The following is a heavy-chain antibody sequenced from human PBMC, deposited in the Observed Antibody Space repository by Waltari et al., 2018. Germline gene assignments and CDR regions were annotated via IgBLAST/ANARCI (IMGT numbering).Heavy chain of an antibody. D-gene: IGHD3-16*02. V-gene: IGHV3-33*05. CDR2: ISYDANYK. J-gene: IGHJ4*02. Sequence: QVQMVESGGGVVQPGRSLRLSCAATGFTFRNYGMHWVRQAPGKGLEWVALISYDANYKEDADSGKGRFTISRDNSRNTLDLEMNSLRAEDTAIYYCTRDISSHYFDYWGQGALVTVSS. CDR1: GFTFRNYG. CDR3: TRDISSHYFDY.